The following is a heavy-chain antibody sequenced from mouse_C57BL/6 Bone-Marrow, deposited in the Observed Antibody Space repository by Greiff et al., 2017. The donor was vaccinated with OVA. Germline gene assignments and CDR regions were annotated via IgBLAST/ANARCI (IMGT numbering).Heavy chain of an antibody. D-gene: IGHD1-1*02. J-gene: IGHJ2*01. CDR3: ARSGGRYYYFDY. CDR2: IYPNSGST. V-gene: IGHV1-64*01. CDR1: GYTFTSYW. Sequence: QVQLQQPGAELVKPGASVKLSCKASGYTFTSYWMHWVKQRPGQGLEWIGMIYPNSGSTNYNEKFKSKATLTVDKSSSTAYMKLSSLTSEDSAVYYCARSGGRYYYFDYWDQGTTITVSA.